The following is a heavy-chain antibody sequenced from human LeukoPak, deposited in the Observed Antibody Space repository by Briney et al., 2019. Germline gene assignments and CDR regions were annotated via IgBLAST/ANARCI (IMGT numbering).Heavy chain of an antibody. CDR3: ARSRGYSGYAYDAFDL. D-gene: IGHD5-12*01. V-gene: IGHV4-59*01. J-gene: IGHJ3*01. Sequence: SETLSLTCTVSGGSISSYYWSWIRQPPGKGLEWIGYIYYSGSTNYNPSLKSRVTISVDTSKNQFSLKLSSVTAADTAVYYCARSRGYSGYAYDAFDLWGQGTMVTVSS. CDR1: GGSISSYY. CDR2: IYYSGST.